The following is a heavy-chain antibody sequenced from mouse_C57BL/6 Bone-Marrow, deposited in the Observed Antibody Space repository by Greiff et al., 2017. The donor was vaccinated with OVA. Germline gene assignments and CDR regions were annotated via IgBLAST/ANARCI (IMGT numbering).Heavy chain of an antibody. D-gene: IGHD2-2*01. CDR3: ARWGVQAMVTTFGFYFDY. Sequence: EVQLQQSGPELVKPGASVKISCKASGYSFTGYYMNWVKQSPEKSLEWIGEINPSTGGTTYNQKFKAKATLTVDKSSSTAYMQLKSLTSEDSAVYYCARWGVQAMVTTFGFYFDYWGQGTTLTVSS. V-gene: IGHV1-42*01. J-gene: IGHJ2*01. CDR1: GYSFTGYY. CDR2: INPSTGGT.